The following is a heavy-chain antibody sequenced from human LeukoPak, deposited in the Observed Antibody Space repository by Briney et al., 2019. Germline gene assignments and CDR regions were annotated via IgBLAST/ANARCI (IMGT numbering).Heavy chain of an antibody. CDR2: IHHSGTT. V-gene: IGHV4-38-2*02. Sequence: PSETLSLTCTVSGYSINNNYYWDWIRQPPGKGLEFIASIHHSGTTYYNPALKSRVTISVDTSKNQFSLKLSSVTAADTAVYYCARDLSLDYWGQGTLVTVSS. CDR3: ARDLSLDY. J-gene: IGHJ4*02. CDR1: GYSINNNYY.